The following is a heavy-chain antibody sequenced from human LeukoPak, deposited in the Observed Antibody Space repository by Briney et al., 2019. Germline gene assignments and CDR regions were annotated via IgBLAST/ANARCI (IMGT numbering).Heavy chain of an antibody. Sequence: SEPLSLTCSGSNYSISNSLYWGWLRQPPGKGLEWIGSIYRSGSTFYNPSLKSRVTTSLDASKNQFSLKLSSVTAADTAVYFCARGTYGYYMDVWGKGTTVTVSS. CDR1: NYSISNSLY. J-gene: IGHJ6*03. CDR3: ARGTYGYYMDV. D-gene: IGHD4-17*01. V-gene: IGHV4-38-2*02. CDR2: IYRSGST.